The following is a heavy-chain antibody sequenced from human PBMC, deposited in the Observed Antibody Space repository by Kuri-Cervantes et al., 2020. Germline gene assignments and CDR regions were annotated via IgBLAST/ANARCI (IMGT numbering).Heavy chain of an antibody. J-gene: IGHJ4*02. CDR3: ARDPLLYGATFDQ. CDR2: IDSDGSST. CDR1: GFTFSSYW. D-gene: IGHD4-17*01. V-gene: IGHV3-74*01. Sequence: GGSLRLSCAASGFTFSSYWMHWVRQAPGKGLVWVSRIDSDGSSTRCADSVKGRFIISRDNAKNTLFLQMNSLRAEDSAVYYCARDPLLYGATFDQWGQGTLVTVSS.